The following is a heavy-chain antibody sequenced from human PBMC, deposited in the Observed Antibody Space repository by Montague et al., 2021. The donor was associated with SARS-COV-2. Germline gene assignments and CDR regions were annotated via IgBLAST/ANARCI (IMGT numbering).Heavy chain of an antibody. CDR2: IYHSGST. D-gene: IGHD3-10*01. CDR1: GGSISSGGYS. J-gene: IGHJ6*02. CDR3: ARGSMVRGGKVYYGVDV. V-gene: IGHV4-30-2*01. Sequence: TLSLTCAVSGGSISSGGYSWNWIRQPPGKGLEWIGYIYHSGSTYYXPSLKSRVTISLDSSKNQFSLNLTSVTAADTAVYYCARGSMVRGGKVYYGVDVWGQGTTVTASS.